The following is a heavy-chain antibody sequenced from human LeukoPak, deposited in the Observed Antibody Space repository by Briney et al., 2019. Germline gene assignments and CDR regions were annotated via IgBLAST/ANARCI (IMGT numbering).Heavy chain of an antibody. CDR1: GFTFDDYA. J-gene: IGHJ4*02. Sequence: PGGSLRLSCAAAGFTFDDYAMHWVRQAPGKGLGWGSGISWNSGSIGYVDSVRGRFTISRDNAKNSLYLQMNSLRAEDTALYYCAKDTDVTGRSGWSFDYWGQGTLVTVSS. CDR3: AKDTDVTGRSGWSFDY. D-gene: IGHD6-19*01. CDR2: ISWNSGSI. V-gene: IGHV3-9*01.